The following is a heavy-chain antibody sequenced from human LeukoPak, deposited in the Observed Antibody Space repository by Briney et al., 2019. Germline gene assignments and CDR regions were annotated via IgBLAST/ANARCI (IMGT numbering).Heavy chain of an antibody. CDR3: ARAYRGYYGSGSYYNDAFDI. D-gene: IGHD3-10*01. CDR1: GFTISNYA. V-gene: IGHV3-30-3*01. Sequence: GRSLRLSCAASGFTISNYAIHWVRQAPGKGLEWVAVISYDGSNKYYADSVKGRFTISRDNSKNALYLQMNSLRAEDTAVYYCARAYRGYYGSGSYYNDAFDIWGQGTMVTVSS. J-gene: IGHJ3*02. CDR2: ISYDGSNK.